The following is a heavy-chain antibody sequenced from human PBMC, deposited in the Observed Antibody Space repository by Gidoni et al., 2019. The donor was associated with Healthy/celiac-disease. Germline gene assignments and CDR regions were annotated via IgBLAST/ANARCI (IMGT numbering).Heavy chain of an antibody. CDR2: IYPGYSDT. V-gene: IGHV5-51*01. CDR3: ARHPVVPAVAYGMDV. D-gene: IGHD2-2*01. Sequence: EVQLVQSGAEVKTPGESLKIACKGSGYSFTSYWLGWVRQMPGKGLEWMGIIYPGYSDTRYSPSFQGQVTISADKSISTAYLQWSSLKASDTAMYYCARHPVVPAVAYGMDVWGQGTTVTVSS. J-gene: IGHJ6*02. CDR1: GYSFTSYW.